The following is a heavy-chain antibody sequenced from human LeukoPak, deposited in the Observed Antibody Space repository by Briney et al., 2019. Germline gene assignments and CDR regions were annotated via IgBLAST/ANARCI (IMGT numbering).Heavy chain of an antibody. V-gene: IGHV3-23*01. Sequence: EGSLRLSCVGSGFILRSYAMSWVRQAPGKGLQWVSSLGISGDYAWYAGSVKGRFTISRDSSKNTLYLQMNSLGAEDTAVYYCARGGGGNSDFLTPYTGPSLGFDYWGQGARVTVSS. CDR2: LGISGDYA. CDR3: ARGGGGNSDFLTPYTGPSLGFDY. D-gene: IGHD3-9*01. CDR1: GFILRSYA. J-gene: IGHJ4*02.